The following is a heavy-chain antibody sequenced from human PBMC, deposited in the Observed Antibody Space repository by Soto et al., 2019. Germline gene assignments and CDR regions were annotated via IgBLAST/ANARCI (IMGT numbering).Heavy chain of an antibody. D-gene: IGHD6-6*01. CDR2: IGAYNGNT. CDR3: ARLRQLVGYFYYYMDV. J-gene: IGHJ6*03. V-gene: IGHV1-18*01. CDR1: GYTFSTHG. Sequence: QVQLLQSGAEVKKPGASVKVSCKASGYTFSTHGITWVRQAPGQGLEWMGWIGAYNGNTHYTQSLQGRVTMTTDTSTSTAYMELRGLRSDDTAVYYCARLRQLVGYFYYYMDVWGKGTTVTVSS.